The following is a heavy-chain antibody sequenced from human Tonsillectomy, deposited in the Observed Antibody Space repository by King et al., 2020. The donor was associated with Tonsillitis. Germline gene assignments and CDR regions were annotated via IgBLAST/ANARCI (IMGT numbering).Heavy chain of an antibody. J-gene: IGHJ4*02. D-gene: IGHD2-15*01. Sequence: VQLVESGGGLVQPGGSLRLSCAASGFTFSSYWMSWVRQAPGKGLEWVANIKQDGSEKYYVDSVKGRFTISRDNAKNSLYLQMNSLRAEDTAVYYCATGDPRVVAAHFDYWGQGTLVTVSS. CDR1: GFTFSSYW. CDR3: ATGDPRVVAAHFDY. CDR2: IKQDGSEK. V-gene: IGHV3-7*03.